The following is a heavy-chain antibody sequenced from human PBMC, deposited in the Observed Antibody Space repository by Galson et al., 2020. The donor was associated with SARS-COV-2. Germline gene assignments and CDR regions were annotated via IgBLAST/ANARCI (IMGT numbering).Heavy chain of an antibody. V-gene: IGHV4-34*01. CDR2: INHSGST. CDR1: GGSFSGYY. CDR3: ARRIVVVVAATSGHFDL. Sequence: SQTLSLTCAVYGGSFSGYYWSWIRQPPGKGLEWIGEINHSGSTNYNPSLKSRVTISVDTSKNQFSLKLSSVTAADTAVYYCARRIVVVVAATSGHFDLWGRGTLVTVSS. D-gene: IGHD2-15*01. J-gene: IGHJ2*01.